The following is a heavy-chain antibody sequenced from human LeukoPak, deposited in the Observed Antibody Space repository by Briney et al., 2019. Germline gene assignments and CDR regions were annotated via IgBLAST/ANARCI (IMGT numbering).Heavy chain of an antibody. Sequence: PSETLSLTCTVSGGSISSYYWSWIRQPPGKGLEWIGYIYYSGSTNYNPSLKSRVTISVDTSKNQFSLKLSSVTAADTAVYYCARERGYCSSTSCYNYMDVWGKGTTVTVSS. CDR2: IYYSGST. CDR3: ARERGYCSSTSCYNYMDV. D-gene: IGHD2-2*01. CDR1: GGSISSYY. J-gene: IGHJ6*03. V-gene: IGHV4-59*01.